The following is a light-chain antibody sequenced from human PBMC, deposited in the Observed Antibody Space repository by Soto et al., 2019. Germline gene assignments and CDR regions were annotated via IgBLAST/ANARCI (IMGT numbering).Light chain of an antibody. CDR1: QDIRND. CDR3: QQYNSYPPT. J-gene: IGKJ3*01. Sequence: DIQMPQSPSPLSASIGDRVTITCRASQDIRNDLAWFQQKPGKAPKSLIYDASILHHGVPSKFGGSGSGADFTLTINNLQPEDCATYFCQQYNSYPPTFGPGTKGDVK. CDR2: DAS. V-gene: IGKV1-16*02.